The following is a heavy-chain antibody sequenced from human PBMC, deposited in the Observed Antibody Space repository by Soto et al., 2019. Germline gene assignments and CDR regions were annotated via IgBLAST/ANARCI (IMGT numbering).Heavy chain of an antibody. D-gene: IGHD3-9*01. CDR2: ISGNNGNT. Sequence: ASVKVSCKASGYTFTSYGISWVRQAPGQGLEWMGWISGNNGNTNYAQKLQGRVTMTTDTSTSTGYMELRSLRSDGTAVYYCARDDYYDTTAYWGQGTLVTVSS. V-gene: IGHV1-18*01. CDR3: ARDDYYDTTAY. CDR1: GYTFTSYG. J-gene: IGHJ4*02.